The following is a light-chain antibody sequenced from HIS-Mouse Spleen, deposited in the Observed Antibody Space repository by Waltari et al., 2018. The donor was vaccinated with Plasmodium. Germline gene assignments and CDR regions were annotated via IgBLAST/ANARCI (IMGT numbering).Light chain of an antibody. J-gene: IGKJ3*01. CDR2: GAS. CDR1: QSVSSN. Sequence: EIVMTQSPATLSVSPGERATLSCRPSQSVSSNLACYQQKPGQAHRLLSFGASTSATGITARFSGSGSVTEFTLTSSSLQSEDFAVYYCQQYNNLPCPFGPGTKVDIK. CDR3: QQYNNLPCP. V-gene: IGKV3-15*01.